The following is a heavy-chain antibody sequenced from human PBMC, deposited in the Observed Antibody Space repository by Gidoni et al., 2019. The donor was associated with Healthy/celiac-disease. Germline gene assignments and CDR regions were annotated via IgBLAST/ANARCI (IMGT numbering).Heavy chain of an antibody. D-gene: IGHD2-2*02. J-gene: IGHJ5*02. CDR2: ITPIFGTA. Sequence: QVQLVQSGAEVKKPGSSVKVSCQASGGTFSSYAISWVRQAPGQGLEWMGGITPIFGTANYAQKFQGRVTITADESTSTAYMELSSLRSEDTAVYYCARASGWGYCSSTSCYTHNWFDPWGQGTLVTVSS. CDR1: GGTFSSYA. V-gene: IGHV1-69*01. CDR3: ARASGWGYCSSTSCYTHNWFDP.